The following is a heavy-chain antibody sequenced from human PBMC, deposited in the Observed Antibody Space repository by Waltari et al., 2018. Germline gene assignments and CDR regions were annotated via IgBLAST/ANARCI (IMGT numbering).Heavy chain of an antibody. Sequence: QVQLHQWGAGLLKPSETLSLTCALSGGPLPSYSWSWIRQSTDKGLEWIGEISHSGSTNYNPSLKSRVTMSVDTIKKQFSLKLTSVTAADTAVYFCARTWGYSPPLGWFDPWGRGTRVTVSS. V-gene: IGHV4-34*01. CDR3: ARTWGYSPPLGWFDP. J-gene: IGHJ5*02. CDR2: ISHSGST. D-gene: IGHD1-26*01. CDR1: GGPLPSYS.